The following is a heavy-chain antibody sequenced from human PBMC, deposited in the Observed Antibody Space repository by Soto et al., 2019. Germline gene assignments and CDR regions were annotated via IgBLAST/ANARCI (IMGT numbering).Heavy chain of an antibody. D-gene: IGHD3-9*01. CDR1: GGSVSSYH. Sequence: QVQLQESGPGLVKPSETLSLTCSVSGGSVSSYHWSWFRQPPGKGLEWIGNIYYSGSTYYNPSLKGRVIISVDTSKNQFSLKLTSVTAADTAVYYCARRDKEEYFFDIWGQGTMVTVSS. CDR2: IYYSGST. CDR3: ARRDKEEYFFDI. V-gene: IGHV4-59*08. J-gene: IGHJ3*02.